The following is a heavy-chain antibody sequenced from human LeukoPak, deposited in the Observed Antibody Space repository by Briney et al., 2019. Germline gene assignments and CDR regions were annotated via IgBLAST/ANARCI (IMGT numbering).Heavy chain of an antibody. Sequence: KTSETLSLTCTVSGGSIGSHYWTWIRQTPGKGLEWIGYVYDIGSTKYNPSLKSRVTISVDTSKNQFSLKLSSVTAADTAVYYCARRVLWFGELSRGWFDPWGQGTLVTVSS. J-gene: IGHJ5*02. V-gene: IGHV4-59*08. CDR2: VYDIGST. CDR1: GGSIGSHY. D-gene: IGHD3-10*01. CDR3: ARRVLWFGELSRGWFDP.